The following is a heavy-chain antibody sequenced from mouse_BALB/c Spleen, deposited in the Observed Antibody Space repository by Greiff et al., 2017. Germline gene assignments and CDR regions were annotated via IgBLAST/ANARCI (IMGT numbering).Heavy chain of an antibody. J-gene: IGHJ4*01. CDR3: AYYYGSSPMDY. Sequence: VQLQQSGAELVKPGASVKLSCTASGFNIKDTYMHWVKLRPEQGLEWIGRIDPANGNTKYDPKFQGKATITADTSSNTAYLQLSSLTSEDTAVYYCAYYYGSSPMDYWGQGTSVTVSS. D-gene: IGHD1-1*01. CDR1: GFNIKDTY. CDR2: IDPANGNT. V-gene: IGHV14-3*02.